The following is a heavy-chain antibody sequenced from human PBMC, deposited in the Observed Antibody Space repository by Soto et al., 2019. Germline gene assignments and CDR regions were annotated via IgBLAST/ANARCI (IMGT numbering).Heavy chain of an antibody. CDR1: GFTFSSYA. CDR2: ISYDGSNK. J-gene: IGHJ4*02. D-gene: IGHD3-22*01. Sequence: QPGGSLRLSCAASGFTFSSYAMHWVRQAPGKGLEWVAVISYDGSNKYYADSVKGRFTISRDNSKNTLYLQMNSLRAEDTAVYYCARDFRFLWYYDSSGYGHIDYWGQGTLVTVSS. V-gene: IGHV3-30-3*01. CDR3: ARDFRFLWYYDSSGYGHIDY.